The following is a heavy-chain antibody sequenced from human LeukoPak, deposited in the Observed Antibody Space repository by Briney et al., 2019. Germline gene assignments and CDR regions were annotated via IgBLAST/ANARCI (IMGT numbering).Heavy chain of an antibody. CDR3: ARGGHSSSWSDGAFDI. V-gene: IGHV1-2*02. CDR1: GYTFTGYY. J-gene: IGHJ3*02. CDR2: INPNSGGT. Sequence: ASVKVSCKASGYTFTGYYMHWVRQAPGQGLEWMGWINPNSGGTNYAQKFQGRVTMTRDTSISTAYMELSRLRSDDTAVYYCARGGHSSSWSDGAFDIWRQGTMVTVSS. D-gene: IGHD6-13*01.